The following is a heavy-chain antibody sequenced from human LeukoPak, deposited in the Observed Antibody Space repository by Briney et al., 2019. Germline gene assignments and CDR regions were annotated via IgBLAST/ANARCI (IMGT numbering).Heavy chain of an antibody. D-gene: IGHD1-26*01. Sequence: PSETLSLTCNVSGGSFSRSYWSWIRQPAGKGLEWIGRFYPTGVSNYHPSLRSRVTMSVDTSKNQFFLKLTSVTSADTAVYYRAKAAGASEKYFDYWGQGILVTVSS. CDR1: GGSFSRSY. CDR3: AKAAGASEKYFDY. J-gene: IGHJ4*02. CDR2: FYPTGVS. V-gene: IGHV4-4*07.